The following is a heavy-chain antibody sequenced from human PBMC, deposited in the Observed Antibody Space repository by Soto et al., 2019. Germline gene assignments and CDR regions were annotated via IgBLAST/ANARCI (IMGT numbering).Heavy chain of an antibody. CDR2: INHSGST. V-gene: IGHV4-34*01. Sequence: SETLSLTCAVYGGSFSGYYWSWIRQPPGKGLEWIGEINHSGSTNYNPSLKSRVTISVDTSKNQFSLKLSPVTAADTAVYYCARGIEPFSGMDVWGQGTTVTVSS. CDR1: GGSFSGYY. J-gene: IGHJ6*02. D-gene: IGHD3-3*02. CDR3: ARGIEPFSGMDV.